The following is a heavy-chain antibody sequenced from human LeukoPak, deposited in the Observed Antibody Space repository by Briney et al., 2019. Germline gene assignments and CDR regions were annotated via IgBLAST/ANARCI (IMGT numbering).Heavy chain of an antibody. CDR3: ASFRRLRNYYDSSGYWAY. CDR2: INHSGST. V-gene: IGHV4-34*01. Sequence: SETLSLTCAVYGGSFSGYYWSWIRQPPGKGLEWIGEINHSGSTNYNPSLKSRVTISVDTSKNQFSLKLSSVTAADTAVYHCASFRRLRNYYDSSGYWAYWGQGTLVTVSS. CDR1: GGSFSGYY. D-gene: IGHD3-22*01. J-gene: IGHJ4*02.